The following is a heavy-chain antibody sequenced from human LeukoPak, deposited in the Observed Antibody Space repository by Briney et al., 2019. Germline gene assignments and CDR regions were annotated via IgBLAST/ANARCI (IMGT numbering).Heavy chain of an antibody. V-gene: IGHV5-10-1*01. CDR1: GYSFTDYW. CDR2: IDPSDSHI. Sequence: GESLKTSCQASGYSFTDYWITWVRQMPGKGLEWMGKIDPSDSHINYSPSFQGHVTISVDKSISTGYLQWSSLKASDTAMYYCARNIYGMDVWGKGTTVIVSS. J-gene: IGHJ6*04. CDR3: ARNIYGMDV.